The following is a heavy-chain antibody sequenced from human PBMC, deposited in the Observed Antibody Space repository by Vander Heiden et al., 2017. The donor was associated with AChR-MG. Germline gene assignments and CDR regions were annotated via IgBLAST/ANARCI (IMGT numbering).Heavy chain of an antibody. CDR3: ATGPHYDFWSGYYTGFAY. J-gene: IGHJ4*02. Sequence: QVQLVQSGAEVKKPGASVKVSCKVSGYTLTELSMHWVRQAPGKGLEWMGGFDPEDGETIYAQKFQGRVTMTEDTSTDTAYMELSSLRSEDTAVYYCATGPHYDFWSGYYTGFAYWGQGTLVTVSS. D-gene: IGHD3-3*01. V-gene: IGHV1-24*01. CDR1: GYTLTELS. CDR2: FDPEDGET.